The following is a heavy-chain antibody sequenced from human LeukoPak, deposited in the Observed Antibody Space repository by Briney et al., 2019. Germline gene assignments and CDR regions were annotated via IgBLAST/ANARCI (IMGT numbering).Heavy chain of an antibody. Sequence: SETLSLTCAVSGYSISSGYYWGWIRQPPGKGLEWIGSIYHSGSTYYNPSLESRVTISVDTSKNQFSLKLSSVTAADTAVYYCARGGSGWYFYWGQGTLVTVSS. CDR1: GYSISSGYY. D-gene: IGHD6-19*01. J-gene: IGHJ4*02. V-gene: IGHV4-38-2*01. CDR3: ARGGSGWYFY. CDR2: IYHSGST.